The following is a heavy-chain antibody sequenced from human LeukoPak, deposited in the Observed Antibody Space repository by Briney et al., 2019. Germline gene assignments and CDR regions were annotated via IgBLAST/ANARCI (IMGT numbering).Heavy chain of an antibody. CDR2: ISSSSSTI. V-gene: IGHV3-48*01. D-gene: IGHD4-17*01. Sequence: GGSLRLSCAASGFTFSSYSMNWVRQAPGKGLEWVSYISSSSSTIYYADSVKGRFTISRDNAKNSLYLQMNSLRAEDTAVYYCARGGGDTVTSTFDYWGQGTLVTVSS. CDR3: ARGGGDTVTSTFDY. J-gene: IGHJ4*02. CDR1: GFTFSSYS.